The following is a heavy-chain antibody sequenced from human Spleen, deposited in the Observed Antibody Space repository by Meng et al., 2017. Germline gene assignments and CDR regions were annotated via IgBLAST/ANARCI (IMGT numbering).Heavy chain of an antibody. Sequence: QLALQESGPRLVKPSETLSLTCAVYGGSFSGYYWSWIRQPPGKGLEWIGEINHSGSTNYNPSLKSRVTISVDTSKNQFSLKLSSVTAADTAVYYCASWSRYFDWLLPDYWGQGTLVTVSS. CDR2: INHSGST. V-gene: IGHV4-34*01. J-gene: IGHJ4*02. D-gene: IGHD3-9*01. CDR1: GGSFSGYY. CDR3: ASWSRYFDWLLPDY.